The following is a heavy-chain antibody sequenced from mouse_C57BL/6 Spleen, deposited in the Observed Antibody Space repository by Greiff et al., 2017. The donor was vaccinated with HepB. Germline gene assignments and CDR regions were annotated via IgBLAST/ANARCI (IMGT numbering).Heavy chain of an antibody. J-gene: IGHJ4*01. CDR2: IYPSDSET. CDR1: GYTFTSYW. Sequence: VQLQQSGAELVRPGSSVKLSCKASGYTFTSYWMDWVKQRPGQGLEWIGNIYPSDSETHYNQKFKDKATLTVDKSSSTAYMQLSSLTSEDSAVYYCARSDYYAMDYWGQGTSVTVSS. V-gene: IGHV1-61*01. CDR3: ARSDYYAMDY.